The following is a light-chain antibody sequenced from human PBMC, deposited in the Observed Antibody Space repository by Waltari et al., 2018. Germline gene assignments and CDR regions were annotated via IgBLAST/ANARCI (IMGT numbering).Light chain of an antibody. J-gene: IGKJ3*01. Sequence: AIQITQSPSSLSASTGDKVTITCRASQGISNYLAWYQQKPGKAPTRLIYDASTLQRGVPSRFSGSGSGTDFTLTISCLQSEDFATFYCQQYYGYPLTFGPGTKVDVK. V-gene: IGKV1-8*01. CDR1: QGISNY. CDR2: DAS. CDR3: QQYYGYPLT.